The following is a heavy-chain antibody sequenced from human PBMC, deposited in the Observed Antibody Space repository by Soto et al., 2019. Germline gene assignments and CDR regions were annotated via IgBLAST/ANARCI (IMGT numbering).Heavy chain of an antibody. V-gene: IGHV1-69*12. D-gene: IGHD3-10*01. J-gene: IGHJ5*02. CDR1: GGTFSSYA. CDR3: AYMVRGVIDWFDP. Sequence: QVQLVQSGAEVKKPGSSVKVSCKASGGTFSSYAISWVRQAPGQGLEWMGGIIPIFGTANYAQKFQGRVTSTADESTRTAYMELSSLRSEDTAVYYCAYMVRGVIDWFDPWGQGTLVTVSS. CDR2: IIPIFGTA.